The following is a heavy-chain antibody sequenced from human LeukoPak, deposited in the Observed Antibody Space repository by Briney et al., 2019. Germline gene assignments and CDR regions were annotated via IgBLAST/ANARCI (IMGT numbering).Heavy chain of an antibody. D-gene: IGHD5-12*01. CDR2: IYYSGNT. CDR3: AKHIRYTYDPNGFHP. V-gene: IGHV4-39*01. CDR1: GDSNAVPSYS. J-gene: IGHJ5*02. Sequence: PSEQLFLTCSIPGDSNAVPSYSWTWIRQPPGTDLLRIGSIYYSGNTNYDPSLQSRVTMCVDTSRNQFSLSLSSVTAADTAVYYCAKHIRYTYDPNGFHPWGQGTLVTVSS.